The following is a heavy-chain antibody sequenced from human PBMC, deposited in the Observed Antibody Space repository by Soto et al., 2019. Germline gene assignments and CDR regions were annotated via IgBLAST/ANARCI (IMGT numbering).Heavy chain of an antibody. J-gene: IGHJ4*02. CDR2: IWYDGSNK. Sequence: QVQLVESGGGVVQPGRSLRLSCAASGFTFSSYGMHWVRQAPGKGLEWVAVIWYDGSNKYYADSVKGRFTISRDNSKNTLYLQMNSLRAEDTAVYYCARGLTTVTTFDYWGQGPLVTVSS. V-gene: IGHV3-33*01. CDR1: GFTFSSYG. D-gene: IGHD4-17*01. CDR3: ARGLTTVTTFDY.